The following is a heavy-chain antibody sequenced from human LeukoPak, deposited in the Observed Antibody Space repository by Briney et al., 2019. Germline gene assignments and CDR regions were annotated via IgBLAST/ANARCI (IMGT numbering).Heavy chain of an antibody. J-gene: IGHJ4*02. CDR3: AMYYYGSGANAVYFDC. CDR2: IYYSGST. Sequence: PSETLSLTCAVYGGSFSGYYWSWIRQPPGKGLEWIGYIYYSGSTNYNPSLRSRVTISVDTSKNQFSLKLSSVTAADTAVYYCAMYYYGSGANAVYFDCWGQGTLVTVSS. CDR1: GGSFSGYY. V-gene: IGHV4-59*08. D-gene: IGHD3-10*01.